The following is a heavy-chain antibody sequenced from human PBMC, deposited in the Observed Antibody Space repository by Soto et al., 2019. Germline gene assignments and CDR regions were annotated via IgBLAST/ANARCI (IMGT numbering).Heavy chain of an antibody. V-gene: IGHV3-15*07. J-gene: IGHJ4*02. CDR3: TRDDTFDY. CDR1: GFTFNNAW. Sequence: EVQLVESGGSLVEPGGSLRLSCAASGFTFNNAWMNWVRQAPGKGLEWVARIKSETNGGTINYAAPVKGRFIISRDDSKNTLHLQMNSLKIEDTAMYFCTRDDTFDYWGQGTLVTVSS. CDR2: IKSETNGGTI.